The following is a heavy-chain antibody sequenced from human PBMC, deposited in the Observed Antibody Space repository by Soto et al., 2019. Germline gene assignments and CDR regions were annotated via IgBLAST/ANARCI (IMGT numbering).Heavy chain of an antibody. Sequence: SETLSLTCTVSGGSISSYYWSWIRQPAGKGLEWIGRIYTSGSTNYNPSLKSRVTMSVDKSKKQFSLKLSSVTAADTDVYYCATVCSGYSSSSFRPSNWFDTWGKGTLLT. V-gene: IGHV4-4*07. D-gene: IGHD6-6*01. CDR2: IYTSGST. J-gene: IGHJ5*02. CDR3: ATVCSGYSSSSFRPSNWFDT. CDR1: GGSISSYY.